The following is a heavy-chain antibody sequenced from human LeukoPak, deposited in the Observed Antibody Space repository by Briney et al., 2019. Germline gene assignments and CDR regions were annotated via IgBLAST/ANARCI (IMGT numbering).Heavy chain of an antibody. V-gene: IGHV5-51*01. CDR1: GYSFTCYW. CDR3: ARHHSLSGFMDV. D-gene: IGHD2-15*01. J-gene: IGHJ6*02. Sequence: GESLKISCKGFGYSFTCYWIGWVRQMPGKGLEWMGIIYPGDSDTRYSPSFQGQVTISADKSISIAYLQWSSLKASDSAMYYCARHHSLSGFMDVWGQGTTVSVSS. CDR2: IYPGDSDT.